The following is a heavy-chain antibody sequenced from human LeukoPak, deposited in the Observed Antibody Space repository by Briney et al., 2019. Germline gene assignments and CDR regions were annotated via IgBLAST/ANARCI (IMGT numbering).Heavy chain of an antibody. CDR2: INPNSGGT. CDR3: ARGRDGYHGDY. V-gene: IGHV1-2*02. J-gene: IGHJ4*02. Sequence: GASVKVSCKASGYTFTSYAISWVRQAPGQGLEWMGWINPNSGGTNYAQKFQGRVTMTRDTSISTAYMELSRLRSDDTAVYYCARGRDGYHGDYWGQGTLVTVSS. CDR1: GYTFTSYA. D-gene: IGHD5-24*01.